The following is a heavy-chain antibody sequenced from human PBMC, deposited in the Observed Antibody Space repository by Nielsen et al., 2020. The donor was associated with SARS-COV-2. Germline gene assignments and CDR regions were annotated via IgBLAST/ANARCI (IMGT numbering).Heavy chain of an antibody. D-gene: IGHD2-2*02. CDR1: GGSISSGGYY. CDR2: IYYSGST. Sequence: SETLSLTCTVSGGSISSGGYYWSWIRQHPGKGLEWIGYIYYSGSTYYNPSLKSRVTISVDTSKNQFSLKLSSVTAADTAVYYCARGFSGYQLLYSDYYYYYMDVWGKGTTVTVSS. J-gene: IGHJ6*03. CDR3: ARGFSGYQLLYSDYYYYYMDV. V-gene: IGHV4-61*08.